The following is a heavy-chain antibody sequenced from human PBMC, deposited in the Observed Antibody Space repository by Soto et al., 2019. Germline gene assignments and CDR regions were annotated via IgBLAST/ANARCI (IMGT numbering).Heavy chain of an antibody. J-gene: IGHJ5*02. CDR1: GGSINSDGYY. Sequence: PSETLSLTCSVSGGSINSDGYYWSWFRQHPGKGLEWIGYIYYSGSTYYSPSLRSPGSTFYNPSLKNQLTISVETSKNQFSLRLTSVTAADTAVYYRARESAGSGKNNWFDPWGQGTLVTVS. CDR3: ARESAGSGKNNWFDP. V-gene: IGHV4-31*01. CDR2: IYYSGST. D-gene: IGHD3-10*01.